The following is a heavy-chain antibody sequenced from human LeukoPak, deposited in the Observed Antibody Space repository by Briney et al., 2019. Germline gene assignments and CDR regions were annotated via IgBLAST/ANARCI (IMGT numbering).Heavy chain of an antibody. V-gene: IGHV1-69*13. CDR2: IIPIFCTA. J-gene: IGHJ6*04. D-gene: IGHD2-2*01. CDR1: GGTFSSYA. Sequence: ASVKVSCKASGGTFSSYAISWVRQAPGQGLEWMGGIIPIFCTANYAQKFQGRVTITADESTSTAYMELSSLRSEDTAVYYCARGYLGYCSSTSCYAMQAPKRYYYYGMDVWGKGTTVTVSS. CDR3: ARGYLGYCSSTSCYAMQAPKRYYYYGMDV.